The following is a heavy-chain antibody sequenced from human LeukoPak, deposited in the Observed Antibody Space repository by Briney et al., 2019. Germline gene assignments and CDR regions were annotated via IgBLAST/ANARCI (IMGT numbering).Heavy chain of an antibody. D-gene: IGHD3-22*01. CDR3: ARATDYYDSSGYYYFDY. J-gene: IGHJ4*02. V-gene: IGHV3-23*01. CDR1: GFTFSSYA. Sequence: PGGSLRLSCAASGFTFSSYAMSWVRQAPGKGLEWVSAISGSGGNTYYADSVKGRFTISRDNSKNTLYLQMNSLRAEDTAVYYCARATDYYDSSGYYYFDYWGQGTLVTVSS. CDR2: ISGSGGNT.